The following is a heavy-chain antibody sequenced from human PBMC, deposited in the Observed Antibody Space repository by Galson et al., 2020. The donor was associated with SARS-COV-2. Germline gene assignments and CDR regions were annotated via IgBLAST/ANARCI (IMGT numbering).Heavy chain of an antibody. Sequence: GGSLRLSCAASGSTSSSYWMHCVRQAPGKGLVWVSRTYSEGSSTSYADSVKGRFTTSGDNAKNTLYLQMNSLRAEDTAVYYCARGDMGNDYFDYWGQGTLVTVSS. V-gene: IGHV3-74*01. CDR3: ARGDMGNDYFDY. CDR2: TYSEGSST. J-gene: IGHJ4*02. CDR1: GSTSSSYW. D-gene: IGHD7-27*01.